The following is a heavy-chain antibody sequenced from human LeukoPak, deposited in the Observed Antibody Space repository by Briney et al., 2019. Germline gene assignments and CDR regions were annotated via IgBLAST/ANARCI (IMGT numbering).Heavy chain of an antibody. Sequence: GGSLRLSCAASGFTFSSYSMNWVRQAPGKGLEWVSSISSSSSYIYYADSVKGRFTISRDNAKNSLYLQMNSLRAEDTAVYYCARKYSSGWPLDFDCWGQGTLVTVSS. D-gene: IGHD6-19*01. CDR1: GFTFSSYS. CDR3: ARKYSSGWPLDFDC. CDR2: ISSSSSYI. V-gene: IGHV3-21*04. J-gene: IGHJ4*02.